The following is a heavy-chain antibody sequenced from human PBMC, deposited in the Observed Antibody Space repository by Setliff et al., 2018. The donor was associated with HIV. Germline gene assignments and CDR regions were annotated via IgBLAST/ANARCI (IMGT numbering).Heavy chain of an antibody. V-gene: IGHV1-18*01. J-gene: IGHJ3*02. CDR1: TYTFSSYV. CDR3: ATQRDIVMVPGQGGFDI. D-gene: IGHD2-2*01. Sequence: ASVKVSCKASTYTFSSYVINWVRQTPGQGLEWMGRISVYNGNTIYAQKLQGRVIMTTDTSTSTAYMELRSLRSDDTAMYYCATQRDIVMVPGQGGFDIWAQGTMVTVSS. CDR2: ISVYNGNT.